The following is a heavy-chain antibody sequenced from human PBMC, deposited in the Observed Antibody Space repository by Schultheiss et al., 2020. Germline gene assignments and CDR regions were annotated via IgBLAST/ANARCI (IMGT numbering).Heavy chain of an antibody. Sequence: GGSLRLSCTASGFTFGDYAMSWVRQAPGKGLEWVSGISWNSGSIGYADSVKGRFTISRDNAKNTLYLQMNSLRAEDTALYYCAKDIGGEDYWGQGTLVNV. D-gene: IGHD2-21*01. CDR2: ISWNSGSI. CDR1: GFTFGDYA. J-gene: IGHJ4*02. CDR3: AKDIGGEDY. V-gene: IGHV3-9*01.